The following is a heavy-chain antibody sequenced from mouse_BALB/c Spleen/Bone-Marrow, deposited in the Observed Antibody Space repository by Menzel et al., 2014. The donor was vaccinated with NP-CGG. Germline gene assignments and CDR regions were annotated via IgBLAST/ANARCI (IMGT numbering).Heavy chain of an antibody. CDR2: IWAGGST. V-gene: IGHV2-9*02. CDR3: AGDGVYGSHYYAMDY. Sequence: QVQLQQSGPGLVAPSQSLSITCTVSGFSLTSYGVHWVRQPPGKGLEWLGVIWAGGSTNYNSALMSRLSISKDNSKSQVFLKMNSLQTDDTAMYYCAGDGVYGSHYYAMDYWGQGTSVTVSS. D-gene: IGHD1-1*02. CDR1: GFSLTSYG. J-gene: IGHJ4*01.